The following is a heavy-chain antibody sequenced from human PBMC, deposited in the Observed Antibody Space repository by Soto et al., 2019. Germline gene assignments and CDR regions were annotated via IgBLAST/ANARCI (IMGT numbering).Heavy chain of an antibody. V-gene: IGHV1-18*01. CDR1: GYTFTSYG. D-gene: IGHD6-19*01. Sequence: QVQLVQSGAEVKKPGASVQISCKASGYTFTSYGISWVRQAPGQGLEWMGWISAYNGNTNYAQNLHGRVTMTTYTSTRIANMELRSLSTDDTAVYYCARLPEVAGTSSFDYRGQGTLVTVSS. CDR3: ARLPEVAGTSSFDY. CDR2: ISAYNGNT. J-gene: IGHJ4*02.